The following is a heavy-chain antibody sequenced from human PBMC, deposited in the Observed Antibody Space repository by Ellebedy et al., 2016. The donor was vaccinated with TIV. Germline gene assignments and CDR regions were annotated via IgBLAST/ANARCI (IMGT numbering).Heavy chain of an antibody. Sequence: GESLKISCKASGFTFSNYWMTWVRQAPGKGLEWVANVKQDGSEENYVDSVKGRFSTSRDNTKNSLYVQMNSLRPEDTAVYYCARDQWLGRAYYFDYWGQGTLVTVSS. CDR1: GFTFSNYW. D-gene: IGHD6-19*01. V-gene: IGHV3-7*01. J-gene: IGHJ4*02. CDR3: ARDQWLGRAYYFDY. CDR2: VKQDGSEE.